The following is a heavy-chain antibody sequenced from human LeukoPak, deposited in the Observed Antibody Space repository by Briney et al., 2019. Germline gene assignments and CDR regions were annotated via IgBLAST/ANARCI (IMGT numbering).Heavy chain of an antibody. J-gene: IGHJ4*02. CDR3: ASNKRWLPAER. CDR2: INHSGST. V-gene: IGHV4-34*01. Sequence: KPSETLSLTCAVYGGSFSGYYWSWIRQPPGKGLEWIGEINHSGSTNYNPSLKSRVTISVDTSKNQFSQKLSSVTAADTAVYYCASNKRWLPAERWGQGTLVTVSS. D-gene: IGHD5-24*01. CDR1: GGSFSGYY.